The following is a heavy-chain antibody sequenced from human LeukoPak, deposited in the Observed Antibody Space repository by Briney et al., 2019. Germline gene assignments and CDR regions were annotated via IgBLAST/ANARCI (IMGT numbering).Heavy chain of an antibody. CDR1: GFIFSASA. V-gene: IGHV3-73*01. Sequence: GGSLRLSCAASGFIFSASAMHWVRQGSGKGLEWVSHIRNKANNYATAYAASVRGRFTISRDNAKNTLYLQMDSLRADDTAVYFCARASTTVPNLLDNWGQGTLVSVSS. CDR3: ARASTTVPNLLDN. J-gene: IGHJ4*02. D-gene: IGHD4-17*01. CDR2: IRNKANNYAT.